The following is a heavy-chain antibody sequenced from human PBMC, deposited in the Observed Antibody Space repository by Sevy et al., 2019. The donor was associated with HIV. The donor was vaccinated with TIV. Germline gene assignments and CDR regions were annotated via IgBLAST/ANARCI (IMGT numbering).Heavy chain of an antibody. CDR3: AKGSPRTVPYYCYYGMDV. Sequence: GGSLRLSCAASGFTFSSYAMSWVRQAPGKGLEWVSGISGSGGSTYYADSVKGRFTISRDNSKDTLYLQMNSLRAEDTAVYYCAKGSPRTVPYYCYYGMDVWGQGTTVTVSS. D-gene: IGHD2-2*01. CDR2: ISGSGGST. J-gene: IGHJ6*02. CDR1: GFTFSSYA. V-gene: IGHV3-23*01.